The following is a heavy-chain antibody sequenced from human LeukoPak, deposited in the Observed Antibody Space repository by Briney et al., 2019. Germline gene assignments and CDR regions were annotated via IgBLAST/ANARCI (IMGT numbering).Heavy chain of an antibody. CDR1: GIILSNYG. CDR2: ISDTGGRT. CDR3: AKRGVVIRVILVGFHKEAYYFDS. D-gene: IGHD3-22*01. J-gene: IGHJ4*02. V-gene: IGHV3-23*01. Sequence: GGSLRLSCAVSGIILSNYGMTWVRQAPGKGLEWVAGISDTGGRTNYADSVKGRFTISRDNPKNTLYLQMNSLRAEDTAVYFCAKRGVVIRVILVGFHKEAYYFDSWGQGALVTVSS.